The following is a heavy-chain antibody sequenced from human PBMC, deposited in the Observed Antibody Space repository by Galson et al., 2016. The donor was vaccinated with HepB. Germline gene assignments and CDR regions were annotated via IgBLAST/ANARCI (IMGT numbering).Heavy chain of an antibody. CDR1: WDSVPSHSAA. D-gene: IGHD6-19*01. V-gene: IGHV6-1*01. Sequence: CAISWDSVPSHSAAWTWIRQSPSRGLEWLGRTYYRSKWYNDYAISVRSRITINADTSKNQCSLQLNSVTPEDTAVYYCARDFGSGSIFDYWGQGTLVTVSS. J-gene: IGHJ4*02. CDR2: TYYRSKWYN. CDR3: ARDFGSGSIFDY.